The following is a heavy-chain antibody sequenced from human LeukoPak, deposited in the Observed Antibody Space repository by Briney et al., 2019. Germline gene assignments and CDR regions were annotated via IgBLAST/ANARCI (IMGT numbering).Heavy chain of an antibody. J-gene: IGHJ3*02. V-gene: IGHV1-2*02. D-gene: IGHD3-22*01. CDR3: ARAGVWDYSDSSGYHNAAFDI. CDR1: GYSFTGYY. CDR2: INPDGGVT. Sequence: ASVKVSCKASGYSFTGYYIHWVRQAPGQGLEWMGWINPDGGVTKSAQNFQGRVTMTRDKSINTVYMDLSRLRSDDTAVYYCARAGVWDYSDSSGYHNAAFDIWGQGTMVTVSS.